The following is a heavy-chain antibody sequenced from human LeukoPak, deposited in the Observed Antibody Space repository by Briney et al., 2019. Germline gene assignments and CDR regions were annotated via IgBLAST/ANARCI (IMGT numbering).Heavy chain of an antibody. D-gene: IGHD3-10*01. CDR3: ARVGADTQKIGEIWHNWFDP. J-gene: IGHJ5*02. CDR2: MNPNSGNT. V-gene: IGHV1-8*01. CDR1: GYTFTSYD. Sequence: ASVKVSCKASGYTFTSYDINWVRRATGQGLEWMGWMNPNSGNTGYAQKFQGRVTMTRNTSISTAYMELSSLRSEDTAVYYCARVGADTQKIGEIWHNWFDPWGQGTLVTVSS.